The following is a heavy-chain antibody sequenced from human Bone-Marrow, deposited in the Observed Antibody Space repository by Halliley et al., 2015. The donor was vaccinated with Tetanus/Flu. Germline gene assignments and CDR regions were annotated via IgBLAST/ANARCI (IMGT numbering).Heavy chain of an antibody. V-gene: IGHV3-7*03. D-gene: IGHD4-17*01. Sequence: EWVASIKQDGSEKNYQGSVNGRFTISRDNANTLLYLQMNSLRAEDTAFYYCVRDTGDGDYGFDYWGQGTLVTVSS. CDR3: VRDTGDGDYGFDY. J-gene: IGHJ4*02. CDR2: IKQDGSEK.